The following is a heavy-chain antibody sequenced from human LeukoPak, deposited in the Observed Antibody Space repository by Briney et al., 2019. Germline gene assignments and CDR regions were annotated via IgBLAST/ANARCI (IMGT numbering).Heavy chain of an antibody. V-gene: IGHV3-21*01. D-gene: IGHD2-15*01. CDR3: ARDPVDEGNDY. CDR2: ISSSSSYI. J-gene: IGHJ4*02. CDR1: GFTFSSYS. Sequence: GGSLRLSCAASGFTFSSYSMNWVRQAPGKGLEWVSSISSSSSYIYYADSVKGRFTISRDNDKNSLYLQMNSLRAEDTAVYYCARDPVDEGNDYWGQGTLVTVSS.